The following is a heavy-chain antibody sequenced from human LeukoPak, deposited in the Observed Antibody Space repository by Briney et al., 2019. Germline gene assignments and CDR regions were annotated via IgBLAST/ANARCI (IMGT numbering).Heavy chain of an antibody. CDR3: ARANCGGDCFPYYIDY. D-gene: IGHD2-21*02. V-gene: IGHV3-66*01. CDR1: EFSVSSNY. J-gene: IGHJ4*02. Sequence: GGSLRLSCAASEFSVSSNYMSWVRQAPGKGLEWVSVIYSGGSTYYADSVKGRFTISRDNSKNTLYLQMNSLRAEDTAVYYCARANCGGDCFPYYIDYWGQGTLVTVSS. CDR2: IYSGGST.